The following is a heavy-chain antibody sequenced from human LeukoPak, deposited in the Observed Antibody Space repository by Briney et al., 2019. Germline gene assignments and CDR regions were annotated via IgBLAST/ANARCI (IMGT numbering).Heavy chain of an antibody. CDR2: ISGSGGST. D-gene: IGHD3-16*01. J-gene: IGHJ6*03. V-gene: IGHV3-23*01. CDR3: AKGFMRWGEVYYMDV. Sequence: GGSLRLSCAASGFTFSSYGMSWVRQAPGKGLEWVSAISGSGGSTYYADSVKGRFTISRDNSKNTLFLQMNSLRAEDTAVYYCAKGFMRWGEVYYMDVWGKGTTVTVSS. CDR1: GFTFSSYG.